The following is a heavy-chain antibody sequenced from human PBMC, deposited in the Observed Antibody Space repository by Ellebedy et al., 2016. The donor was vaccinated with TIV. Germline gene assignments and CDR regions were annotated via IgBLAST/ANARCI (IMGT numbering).Heavy chain of an antibody. CDR2: ISYDGSNK. V-gene: IGHV3-30-3*01. Sequence: GESLKISXAASGFTFSSYAMHWVRQAPGKGLEWVAVISYDGSNKYYADSVKGRFTISRDNSKNTLYLQMNSLRAEDTAVYYCAGAAAGTGTMDVWGKGTTVTVSS. J-gene: IGHJ6*03. CDR3: AGAAAGTGTMDV. D-gene: IGHD6-13*01. CDR1: GFTFSSYA.